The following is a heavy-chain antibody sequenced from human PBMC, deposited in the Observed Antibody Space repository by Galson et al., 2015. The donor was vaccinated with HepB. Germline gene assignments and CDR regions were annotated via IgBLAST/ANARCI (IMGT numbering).Heavy chain of an antibody. V-gene: IGHV3-73*01. CDR3: TRPPRDYNYGMDV. Sequence: SLRLSCAASGFTFSGSAMHWVRQASGKGLEWVGRIRSKANSYATAYAASVKGRFTISRDDSKNTAYLQMNSLKTEDTAVYYCTRPPRDYNYGMDVWGQGTTATVSS. CDR1: GFTFSGSA. CDR2: IRSKANSYAT. D-gene: IGHD4/OR15-4a*01. J-gene: IGHJ6*02.